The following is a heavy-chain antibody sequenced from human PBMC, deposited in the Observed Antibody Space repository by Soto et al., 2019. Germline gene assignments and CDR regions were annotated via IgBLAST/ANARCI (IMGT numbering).Heavy chain of an antibody. CDR2: IIPVFGTA. V-gene: IGHV1-69*06. Sequence: QVQLVQSGAEVKKPGSSVKDSCKASGGTFSSSAISWVRQAPGQGLEWMGAIIPVFGTAHYAQKFQGRVTITADKPTSTAYMDLSRLRSEDTAVYYCARERPGRGKDVCGQGTTVTVSS. CDR1: GGTFSSSA. CDR3: ARERPGRGKDV. J-gene: IGHJ6*02. D-gene: IGHD1-26*01.